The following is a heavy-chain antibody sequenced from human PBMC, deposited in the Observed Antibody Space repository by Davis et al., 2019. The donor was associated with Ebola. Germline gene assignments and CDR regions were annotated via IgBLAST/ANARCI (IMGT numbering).Heavy chain of an antibody. CDR3: AGYGEIFDY. D-gene: IGHD3-10*01. CDR2: ISSSGSTI. CDR1: GFTFSSYE. V-gene: IGHV3-48*03. J-gene: IGHJ4*02. Sequence: PGGSLRLSCAASGFTFSSYEMNWVRQAPGKGLEWVSYISSSGSTIYYADSVKGRFTISRDNAKNSLYLQMNSLRAEDTAVYYWAGYGEIFDYWGQGTLVTVSS.